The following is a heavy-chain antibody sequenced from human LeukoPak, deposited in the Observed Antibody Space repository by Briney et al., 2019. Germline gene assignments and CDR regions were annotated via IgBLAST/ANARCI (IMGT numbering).Heavy chain of an antibody. Sequence: SETLSLTCTVSGGSISSNYWSWIRQPAGKGLEWIGRIYTSGSTNYNPSLKSRVTISVDTSKNQFSLKLSSVTAADTAVYYCARVSTVTTHYYYGMDVWGQGTTVTVSS. V-gene: IGHV4-4*07. CDR2: IYTSGST. J-gene: IGHJ6*02. CDR3: ARVSTVTTHYYYGMDV. D-gene: IGHD4-17*01. CDR1: GGSISSNY.